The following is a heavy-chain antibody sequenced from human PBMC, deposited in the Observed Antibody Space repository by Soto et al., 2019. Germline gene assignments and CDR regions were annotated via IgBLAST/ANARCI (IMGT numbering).Heavy chain of an antibody. CDR1: GFTFSNYP. V-gene: IGHV3-30*04. J-gene: IGHJ4*02. CDR3: ARETGLGVAAAGSFDS. CDR2: ISYDGTRK. Sequence: QVQLVESGGGVVQPGKSLRLSCAASGFTFSNYPMNWVRQAPGKGLEWVSVISYDGTRKYYADSVKGRFTISRDNSKNTLYLQMTSLSPEDTAVYYCARETGLGVAAAGSFDSWGQGARVTVSS. D-gene: IGHD6-13*01.